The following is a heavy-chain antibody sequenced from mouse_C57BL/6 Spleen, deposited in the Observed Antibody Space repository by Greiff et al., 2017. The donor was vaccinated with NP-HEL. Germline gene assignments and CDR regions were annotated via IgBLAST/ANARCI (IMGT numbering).Heavy chain of an antibody. Sequence: QVQLQQPGAELVRPGSSVKLSCKASGYTFTSYWMDWVKQRPGQGLEWIGNIYPSDSETHYNQKFKDKATLTVDKSSSTAYMQLSSLTSEDSAVYYCARFRGGPLDYWGQGTTLTVSS. V-gene: IGHV1-61*01. D-gene: IGHD3-3*01. J-gene: IGHJ2*01. CDR3: ARFRGGPLDY. CDR2: IYPSDSET. CDR1: GYTFTSYW.